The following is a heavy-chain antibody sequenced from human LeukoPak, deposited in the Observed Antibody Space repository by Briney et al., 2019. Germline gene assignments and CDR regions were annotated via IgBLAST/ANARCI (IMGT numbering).Heavy chain of an antibody. J-gene: IGHJ4*02. CDR2: IYYSGST. V-gene: IGHV4-59*01. Sequence: PSETLSLTCAVSGGSISSYYWSWLRQPPGKGLEWIGYIYYSGSTNYNPSLKSRVTISVDTSKNQFSLKLSSVTAADTAVYYCARGSGSPDYWGQGAMVTVSS. CDR3: ARGSGSPDY. D-gene: IGHD1-26*01. CDR1: GGSISSYY.